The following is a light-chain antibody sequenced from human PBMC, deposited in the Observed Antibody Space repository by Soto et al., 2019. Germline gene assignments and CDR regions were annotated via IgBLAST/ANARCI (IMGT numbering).Light chain of an antibody. V-gene: IGKV1-39*01. CDR1: QSISSY. CDR3: QQSYSTPIT. J-gene: IGKJ5*01. CDR2: DAS. Sequence: DIQMTQSPSSLSASVGDRVTSTCRASQSISSYLNWYQQKPGKAPKLLIYDASSLESGVPSRFSGSGSGTDFTLTISSLQPEDFATYYCQQSYSTPITFGQGTRLEIK.